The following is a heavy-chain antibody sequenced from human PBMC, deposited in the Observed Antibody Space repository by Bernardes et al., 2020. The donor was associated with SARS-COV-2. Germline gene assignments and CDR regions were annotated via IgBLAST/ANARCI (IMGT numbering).Heavy chain of an antibody. CDR3: ARGLRVAARPFDP. V-gene: IGHV4-34*01. Sequence: SETLSLTCAVYGGSFSGYYWSWIRQPPGKGLEWIGEINHSGSTNYNPSLKSRVTISVDTSKNQFSLKLSSVTAADTAVYYCARGLRVAARPFDPWGQGTLVTVSS. CDR2: INHSGST. CDR1: GGSFSGYY. D-gene: IGHD6-6*01. J-gene: IGHJ5*02.